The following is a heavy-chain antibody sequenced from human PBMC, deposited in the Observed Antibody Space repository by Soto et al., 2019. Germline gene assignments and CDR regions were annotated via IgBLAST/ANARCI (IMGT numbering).Heavy chain of an antibody. J-gene: IGHJ6*02. D-gene: IGHD6-6*01. V-gene: IGHV1-69*01. Sequence: QVQLVQSGAEVKKPGSSVKVSCKASGGIFSSYAISWVRQAPGQGLEWMGGIIPLFGPTDYAQKFQGRVTITADESTSTAYMGLTSLRSEDTAVFVCARVLSARVYYFYAMGVWGQGTRVIVSS. CDR2: IIPLFGPT. CDR1: GGIFSSYA. CDR3: ARVLSARVYYFYAMGV.